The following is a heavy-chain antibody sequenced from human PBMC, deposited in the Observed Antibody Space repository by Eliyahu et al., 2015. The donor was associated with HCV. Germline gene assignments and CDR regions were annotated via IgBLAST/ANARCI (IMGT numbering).Heavy chain of an antibody. Sequence: QVQLQESGPGLVKPSETLSLTCTVSGGXISSYYWSWIRQPPGKGLEWIGYIYYSGSTNYNPSLKSRVTISVDTSKNQFSLKLSSVTAADTAVYYCARQQPDTAIIDYWGQGTLVTVSS. V-gene: IGHV4-59*08. CDR2: IYYSGST. J-gene: IGHJ4*02. CDR3: ARQQPDTAIIDY. CDR1: GGXISSYY. D-gene: IGHD5-18*01.